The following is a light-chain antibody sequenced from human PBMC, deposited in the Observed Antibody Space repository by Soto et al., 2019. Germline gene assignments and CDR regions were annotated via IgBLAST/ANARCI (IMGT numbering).Light chain of an antibody. CDR2: GAS. V-gene: IGKV3-20*01. CDR1: QSVNSR. CDR3: QHYGRSPIT. Sequence: EMVFMQSPGTLSLSPGERATLSCRASQSVNSRLAWYQHKPGQAPRLLISGASSRATGIPDRFSGSGSATDFTLTISRLEPKDFALYYCQHYGRSPITFGQGTRLEIK. J-gene: IGKJ5*01.